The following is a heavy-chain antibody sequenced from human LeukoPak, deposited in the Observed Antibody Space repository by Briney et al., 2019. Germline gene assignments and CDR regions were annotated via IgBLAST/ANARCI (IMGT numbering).Heavy chain of an antibody. V-gene: IGHV1-24*01. CDR3: ATDPGDCSSTSCFAFDI. J-gene: IGHJ3*02. Sequence: ASVKVSCKVSGYTLTELSMHWVRQAPGKGLEWMGGFDPEDGETIYAQKFQGRVTMTEETSTDTAYMELSSLRSEDTAVYYCATDPGDCSSTSCFAFDIWGQGTMVTVSS. CDR2: FDPEDGET. D-gene: IGHD2-2*01. CDR1: GYTLTELS.